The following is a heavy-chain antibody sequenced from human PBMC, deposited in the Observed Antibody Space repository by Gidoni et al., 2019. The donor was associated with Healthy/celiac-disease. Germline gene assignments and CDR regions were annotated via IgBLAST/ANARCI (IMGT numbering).Heavy chain of an antibody. V-gene: IGHV1-69*01. Sequence: GGIIPIFGTANYAQKFQGRVTITADESTSTAYMELSSLRSEDTAVYYGARGGGPEHYYYYGMDVWGQGTTVTVSS. CDR3: ARGGGPEHYYYYGMDV. D-gene: IGHD3-10*01. CDR2: IIPIFGTA. J-gene: IGHJ6*02.